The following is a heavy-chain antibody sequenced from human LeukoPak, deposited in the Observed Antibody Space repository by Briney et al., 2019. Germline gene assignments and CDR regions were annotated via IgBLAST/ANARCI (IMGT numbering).Heavy chain of an antibody. Sequence: GGSLRLSCAASGFTFSTSWMGWVRQAPGKGLEWVANIKEDGSEKYYVDSVKGRFTISRDNAKNSLYLQMNSLRAEDTAVYYCVRDNCTGTSCHHFDYWGQGTLVTVSS. CDR1: GFTFSTSW. CDR2: IKEDGSEK. D-gene: IGHD2-2*01. J-gene: IGHJ4*02. V-gene: IGHV3-7*01. CDR3: VRDNCTGTSCHHFDY.